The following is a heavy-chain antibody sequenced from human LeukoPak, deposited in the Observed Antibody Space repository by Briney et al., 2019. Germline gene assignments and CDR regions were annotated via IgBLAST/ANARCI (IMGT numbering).Heavy chain of an antibody. Sequence: ASVKVSCKAFGYTFTNYGISWVRQAPGQGLEWMRWISGYNGNTNYAQKLQGRVTMTTDTSTSTAYMELRSLRSDDTAVYYCARVVFGRDIVVVVAARYFDYWGQGTLVTVSS. D-gene: IGHD2-15*01. J-gene: IGHJ4*02. CDR2: ISGYNGNT. CDR1: GYTFTNYG. CDR3: ARVVFGRDIVVVVAARYFDY. V-gene: IGHV1-18*01.